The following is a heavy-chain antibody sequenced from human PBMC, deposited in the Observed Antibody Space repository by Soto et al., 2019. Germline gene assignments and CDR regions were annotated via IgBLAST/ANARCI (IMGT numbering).Heavy chain of an antibody. CDR1: GFTFNNYA. D-gene: IGHD3-10*01. CDR2: ISGGGDTT. V-gene: IGHV3-23*01. Sequence: EVQLLESGGGLVQPGGSLRLSCAASGFTFNNYAMTWVRQAPGKGLEWVSAISGGGDTTSYADSVKGRFTVSRDGSTNTLYLKMSSLRAEDTALYYCAKGRGGSGSLTPRVDFWCQGTLVTVSS. CDR3: AKGRGGSGSLTPRVDF. J-gene: IGHJ4*02.